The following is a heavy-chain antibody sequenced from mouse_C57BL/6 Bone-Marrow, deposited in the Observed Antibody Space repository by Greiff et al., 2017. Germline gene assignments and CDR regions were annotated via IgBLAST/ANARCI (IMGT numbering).Heavy chain of an antibody. CDR2: INPGSGGT. Sequence: QVQLQQSGAELVRPGTSAKVSCKASGYAFTNYLIEWVKQRPGQGLEWIGVINPGSGGTNYNEKFKGKATLTADKSSSTAYMQLSSLTSEDSAVYFCARGGFDYWGQGTTLTVSS. CDR1: GYAFTNYL. V-gene: IGHV1-54*01. CDR3: ARGGFDY. J-gene: IGHJ2*01.